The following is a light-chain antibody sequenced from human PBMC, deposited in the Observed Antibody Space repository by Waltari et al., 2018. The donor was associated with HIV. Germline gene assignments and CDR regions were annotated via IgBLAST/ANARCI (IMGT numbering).Light chain of an antibody. CDR2: SNN. V-gene: IGLV1-44*01. CDR1: SSNIGSNI. J-gene: IGLJ3*02. CDR3: AAWDDSLNAWV. Sequence: QSVMTQPPSAFGTPGKRVSISCSGSSSNIGSNIVNWYQQLPGTAPKLLIYSNNQRPSGVPDRFSGSKSGTSASLAISGLQSEDEADYYCAAWDDSLNAWVFGGGTKLTVL.